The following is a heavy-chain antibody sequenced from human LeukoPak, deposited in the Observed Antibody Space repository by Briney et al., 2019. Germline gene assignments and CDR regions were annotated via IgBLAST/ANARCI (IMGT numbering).Heavy chain of an antibody. J-gene: IGHJ4*02. CDR1: GFTFSSYA. D-gene: IGHD5-18*01. V-gene: IGHV3-23*01. CDR3: AKDETAMVTGFDY. Sequence: PGGSLRLSCAASGFTFSSYAMSWVRQAPGKGLEWVSAISGSGGSTYYADSVKGRFTISRDNSKNALYLQMNSLRAEDTAVYYCAKDETAMVTGFDYWGQGTLVTVSS. CDR2: ISGSGGST.